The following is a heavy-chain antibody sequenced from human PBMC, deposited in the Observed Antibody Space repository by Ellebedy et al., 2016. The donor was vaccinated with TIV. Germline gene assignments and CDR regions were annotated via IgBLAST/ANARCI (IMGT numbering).Heavy chain of an antibody. J-gene: IGHJ5*02. Sequence: PGGSLRLSCTASGFNFGDWSLSWVRQAPGKGLEWVGFIRRKASGGTTEYAASVKGRFTISRDDSKSIAYLQMNSLKTDDTAVYYCAREVWHGFDPWGQGTLVTVSS. CDR1: GFNFGDWS. CDR3: AREVWHGFDP. V-gene: IGHV3-49*04. CDR2: IRRKASGGTT.